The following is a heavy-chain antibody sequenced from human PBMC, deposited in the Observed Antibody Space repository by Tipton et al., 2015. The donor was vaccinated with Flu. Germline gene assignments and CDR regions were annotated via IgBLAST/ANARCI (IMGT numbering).Heavy chain of an antibody. J-gene: IGHJ4*02. D-gene: IGHD5-18*01. CDR2: LYSGGTT. CDR3: AKAGGYSYTYPIDS. CDR1: GFNVKSNY. V-gene: IGHV3-66*03. Sequence: QLVQSGGTLIQPGGSLRLSCAASGFNVKSNYMSWVRQAPGKGLEWVSVLYSGGTTYYADSVKGRFTISRDISKNTLYLHLKSLRSEDTAAYYCAKAGGYSYTYPIDSWGQGTLVTVSS.